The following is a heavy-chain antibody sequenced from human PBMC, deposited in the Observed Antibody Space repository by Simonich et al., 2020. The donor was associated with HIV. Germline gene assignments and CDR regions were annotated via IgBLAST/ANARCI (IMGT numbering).Heavy chain of an antibody. D-gene: IGHD5-12*01. Sequence: QLQLQESGPGLVKPSETLSLTCTVSGFSISINSYFWGWIRQPPGKGLVWVGSIYSRGSPYYNPSPKSRVTISVESSKNQFSLKLSSVTAADTAVYYCARAGYSGYDFDYWGQGTLVTVSS. J-gene: IGHJ4*02. V-gene: IGHV4-39*01. CDR1: GFSISINSYF. CDR3: ARAGYSGYDFDY. CDR2: IYSRGSP.